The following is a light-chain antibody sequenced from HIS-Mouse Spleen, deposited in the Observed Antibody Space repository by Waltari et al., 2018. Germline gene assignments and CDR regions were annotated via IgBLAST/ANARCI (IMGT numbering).Light chain of an antibody. CDR2: LGS. CDR3: MQALQTPWT. V-gene: IGKV2-28*01. J-gene: IGKJ1*01. Sequence: DIVMTQSPLSLPVTPGEPASISCRSSQSLLHSNGYNYLDWYLQKPGQSPQLLIYLGSSRASGVPERISGSGSGTDFTMKISRVEDEDVGVYYCMQALQTPWTFGQGTKVEIK. CDR1: QSLLHSNGYNY.